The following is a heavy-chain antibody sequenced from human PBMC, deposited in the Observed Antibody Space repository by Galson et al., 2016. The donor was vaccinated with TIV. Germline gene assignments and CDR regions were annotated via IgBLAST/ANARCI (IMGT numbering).Heavy chain of an antibody. V-gene: IGHV1-18*01. Sequence: SVKVSCKASGYTFSNYGFGWVRQAPGQGLEWMGWISTYNGNTETSTSTASMELRGLTSDDPAMFYCARAADTWNDVPFDYWGQGTLGTVSS. CDR1: GYTFSNYG. CDR3: ARAADTWNDVPFDY. J-gene: IGHJ4*02. D-gene: IGHD1-1*01. CDR2: ISTYNG.